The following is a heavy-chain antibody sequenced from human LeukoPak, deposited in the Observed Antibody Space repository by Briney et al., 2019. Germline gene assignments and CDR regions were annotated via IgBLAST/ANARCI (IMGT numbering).Heavy chain of an antibody. CDR3: ARDGQYYYDSSGNFDY. V-gene: IGHV3-74*01. D-gene: IGHD3-22*01. CDR2: ISSDGSST. Sequence: GGSLRLSCAASGFTFSSYWMHWVRQAPGKGLVWVSRISSDGSSTSYADSVKGRFTISRDNAKNTLYLQMNSLRAEDTAVYYCARDGQYYYDSSGNFDYWGQGTLVTVSS. J-gene: IGHJ4*02. CDR1: GFTFSSYW.